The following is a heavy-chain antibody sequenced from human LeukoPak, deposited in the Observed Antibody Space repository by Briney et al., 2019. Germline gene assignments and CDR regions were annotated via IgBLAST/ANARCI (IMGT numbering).Heavy chain of an antibody. V-gene: IGHV4-39*01. Sequence: SETLSLTCTVSGGSISSSNYYWGWIRQPPGQGLEWIGSIDNSGYTYKNPSVESRVTISVDTSKNQFSLKLSSVTAADTAVYYCASSGYYDFDYWGQGTLVTVSS. D-gene: IGHD3-22*01. J-gene: IGHJ4*02. CDR1: GGSISSSNYY. CDR3: ASSGYYDFDY. CDR2: IDNSGYT.